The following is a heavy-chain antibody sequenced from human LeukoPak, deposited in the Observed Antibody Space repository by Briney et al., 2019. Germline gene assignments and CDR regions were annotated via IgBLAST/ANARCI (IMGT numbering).Heavy chain of an antibody. D-gene: IGHD3-22*01. Sequence: PGGSLRLSCAASGFTFSPYWMHWVRQAPGKGLVWVSRMNSDGSTISYADSVKGRFTISRDNAKNTLYLQMNSLRAEDTAVYYCAKGAQVGYYYDSSGYALGQGTLVTVSS. CDR3: AKGAQVGYYYDSSGYA. CDR1: GFTFSPYW. CDR2: MNSDGSTI. J-gene: IGHJ5*02. V-gene: IGHV3-74*01.